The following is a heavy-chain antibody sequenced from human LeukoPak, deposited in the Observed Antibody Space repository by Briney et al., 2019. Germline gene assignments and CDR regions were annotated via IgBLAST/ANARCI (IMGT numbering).Heavy chain of an antibody. CDR3: ARGRDGCTLGCDFDH. D-gene: IGHD5-24*01. CDR1: GYSFTGHY. Sequence: ASVKVSCKASGYSFTGHYLHWVRQAPGQGLECMGGIIPIFGTAIYAQKFQGRVTITADISTSTAYMELSSLRSEDTAVYYCARGRDGCTLGCDFDHWGQGTLVTVSS. J-gene: IGHJ4*02. V-gene: IGHV1-69*06. CDR2: IIPIFGTA.